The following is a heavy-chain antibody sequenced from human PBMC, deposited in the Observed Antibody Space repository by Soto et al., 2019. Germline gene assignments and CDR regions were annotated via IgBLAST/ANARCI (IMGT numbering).Heavy chain of an antibody. CDR2: IKSKTDGGTT. V-gene: IGHV3-15*07. CDR3: ATETDGMDV. J-gene: IGHJ6*02. CDR1: DFTFNNAW. Sequence: GGSLRLSCAASDFTFNNAWMNWVRQAPGKGLEWVGRIKSKTDGGTTDYAAPVKGRFTISRDDSKNTLFLRMISLITEDTAVYYCATETDGMDVWGQGTTVTVSS.